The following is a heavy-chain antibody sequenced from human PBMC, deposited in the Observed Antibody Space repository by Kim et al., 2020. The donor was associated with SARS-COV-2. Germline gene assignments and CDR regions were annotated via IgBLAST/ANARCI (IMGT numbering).Heavy chain of an antibody. J-gene: IGHJ6*03. CDR2: ISQSGSA. CDR3: ARSGSTRGYYYYYMDV. CDR1: GGSFSGYY. Sequence: SETLSLTCAVYGGSFSGYYWSWIRQPPGQGLEWIGEISQSGSANYDPSLKSRVTMSLDTAKNQFFLKLSFVTAADTAVYYCARSGSTRGYYYYYMDVWGKGTTVTVSS. V-gene: IGHV4-34*01. D-gene: IGHD2-2*01.